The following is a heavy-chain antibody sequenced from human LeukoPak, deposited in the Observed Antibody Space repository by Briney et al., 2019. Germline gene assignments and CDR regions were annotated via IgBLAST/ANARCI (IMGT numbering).Heavy chain of an antibody. D-gene: IGHD6-13*01. CDR2: TNHSGST. J-gene: IGHJ5*02. Sequence: NASETLSLTCAVYGGSFSGYYCSWIRQPPGKGLEWIGETNHSGSTNYNPSLKSRVTISVDTSKNQFSLKLSSVTAADTAVYYCARDVAAAGTNWFDPWGQGTLVTVSS. V-gene: IGHV4-34*01. CDR3: ARDVAAAGTNWFDP. CDR1: GGSFSGYY.